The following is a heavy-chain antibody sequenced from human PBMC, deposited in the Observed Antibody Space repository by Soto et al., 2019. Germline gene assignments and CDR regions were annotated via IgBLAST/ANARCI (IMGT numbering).Heavy chain of an antibody. D-gene: IGHD6-13*01. CDR2: IIPSGGGT. V-gene: IGHV1-46*01. CDR3: ARGIAAAAYFDY. Sequence: ASGNGSCKASGYTFSGYYMHCLRQAPGQGLEWMGVIIPSGGGTSYAQRFQDRVTMTRDTSTTTVYMELSSLRSEDTAVYYCARGIAAAAYFDYRGQGTLVTVS. J-gene: IGHJ4*02. CDR1: GYTFSGYY.